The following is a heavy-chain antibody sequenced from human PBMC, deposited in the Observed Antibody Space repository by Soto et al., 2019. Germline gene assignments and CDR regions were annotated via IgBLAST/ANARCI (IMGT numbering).Heavy chain of an antibody. CDR3: ARVLGSSGYDHKYNDEPYFDY. CDR2: IYSGGST. V-gene: IGHV3-53*04. D-gene: IGHD5-12*01. Sequence: HPGGSLRLSCAASGFTVSSNYMSWVRQAPGKGLEWVSVIYSGGSTYYADSVKGRFTISRHNSKNTLYLQMNSLRAEDTAVYYCARVLGSSGYDHKYNDEPYFDYWGQGTLVTVSS. CDR1: GFTVSSNY. J-gene: IGHJ4*02.